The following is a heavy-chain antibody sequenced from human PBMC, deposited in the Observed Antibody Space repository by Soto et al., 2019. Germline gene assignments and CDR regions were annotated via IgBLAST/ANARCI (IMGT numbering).Heavy chain of an antibody. CDR3: AKDITPAPRYCSSNSCYGSGYFDY. CDR2: ISGSGGST. V-gene: IGHV3-23*01. J-gene: IGHJ4*02. Sequence: PGGSLRLSCAASGFSFSNYAMSWVRQAPGKGLEWVSTISGSGGSTYYAHSVKGRFTISRDNSKNTLYLQMNSLRAEDTAVYYCAKDITPAPRYCSSNSCYGSGYFDYWGQGTLVTVYS. CDR1: GFSFSNYA. D-gene: IGHD2-2*01.